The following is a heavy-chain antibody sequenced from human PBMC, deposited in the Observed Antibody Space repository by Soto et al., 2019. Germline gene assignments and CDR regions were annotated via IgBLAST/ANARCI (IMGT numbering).Heavy chain of an antibody. Sequence: QVQLVQSGAEVKKPGASVKVSCKAYDYYFPGYNIHWVRQAPGQGLEWMGLINPNSGVTTYAQKFQGTVSLTRDSSISTAYLEVRRRRSDATAVYYCATIQRSSTSRGSDFVPWCQGTQVTVPS. CDR3: ATIQRSSTSRGSDFVP. D-gene: IGHD6-13*01. CDR1: DYYFPGYN. CDR2: INPNSGVT. J-gene: IGHJ5*02. V-gene: IGHV1-2*02.